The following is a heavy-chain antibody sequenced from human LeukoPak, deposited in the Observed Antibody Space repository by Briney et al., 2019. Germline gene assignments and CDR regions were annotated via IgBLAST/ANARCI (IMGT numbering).Heavy chain of an antibody. J-gene: IGHJ4*02. CDR1: GFVFSDYT. D-gene: IGHD3-16*02. CDR2: IGGRGGST. Sequence: PGGSLRLSCAGSGFVFSDYTMTWVRQAPGKGLEWVSAIGGRGGSTYYADSVKGRVTISRDNSKNTLYLQMNSLRAEDTAVYYCAKAVITFGGVIQAYDYWGQGTLVTVSS. V-gene: IGHV3-23*01. CDR3: AKAVITFGGVIQAYDY.